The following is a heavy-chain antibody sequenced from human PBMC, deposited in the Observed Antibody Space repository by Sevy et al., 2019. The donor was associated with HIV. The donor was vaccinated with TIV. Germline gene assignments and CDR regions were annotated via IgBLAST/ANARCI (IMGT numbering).Heavy chain of an antibody. D-gene: IGHD3-3*01. V-gene: IGHV3-7*03. CDR3: AKQQFTYYDFWSGSYYFDY. J-gene: IGHJ4*02. CDR1: GFTFSSYW. CDR2: IKQDGSEK. Sequence: GGSLRLSCAASGFTFSSYWMSWVRQAPGKGLEWVANIKQDGSEKYYVGSVKGRFTISRDNAKKSQYQQMNSLRAEDTVVYYCAKQQFTYYDFWSGSYYFDYWGQGTMVTVSS.